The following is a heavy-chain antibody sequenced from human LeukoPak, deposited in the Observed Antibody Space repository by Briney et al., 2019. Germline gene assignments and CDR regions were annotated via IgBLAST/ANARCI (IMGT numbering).Heavy chain of an antibody. V-gene: IGHV3-48*04. J-gene: IGHJ4*02. Sequence: GGSLRLSCVASGFTFSSNSMTWVRQAPGKGLEWVSYISSASGSIYYADSVKGRFTVSRDNAKNSLFLQMNSLRAEDTAVYYCARLPAYCSSTSCYYDYWGQGTLVTVSS. CDR2: ISSASGSI. D-gene: IGHD2-2*01. CDR3: ARLPAYCSSTSCYYDY. CDR1: GFTFSSNS.